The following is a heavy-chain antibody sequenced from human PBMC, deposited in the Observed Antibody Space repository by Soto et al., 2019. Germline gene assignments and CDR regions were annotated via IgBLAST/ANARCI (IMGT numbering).Heavy chain of an antibody. CDR2: MSYDGTNK. Sequence: QSGGSLRLSCAASGFSFSISPMHWVRQAPGKGPEWVALMSYDGTNKFYADSVKGRFTISRDNSKSTLYLQVDSLRPEDAAVYYCARDPKTSGGQHWAFNYFDSWGQGTLVTVSS. V-gene: IGHV3-30-3*01. CDR3: ARDPKTSGGQHWAFNYFDS. CDR1: GFSFSISP. J-gene: IGHJ4*02. D-gene: IGHD7-27*01.